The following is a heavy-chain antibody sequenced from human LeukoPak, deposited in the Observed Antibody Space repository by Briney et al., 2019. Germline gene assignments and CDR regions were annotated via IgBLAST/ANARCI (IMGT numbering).Heavy chain of an antibody. D-gene: IGHD2-15*01. CDR1: GGSISSSSYY. CDR3: ARRGTSVRY. J-gene: IGHJ4*02. Sequence: SETLSLTCTVSGGSISSSSYYWGWIRQPPGKGLEWIGSIYYSGSTYYNPSLKSRDTISVDTSKNQFSLKLSSVTAADTAVYYCARRGTSVRYWGQGTLVTVSS. V-gene: IGHV4-39*01. CDR2: IYYSGST.